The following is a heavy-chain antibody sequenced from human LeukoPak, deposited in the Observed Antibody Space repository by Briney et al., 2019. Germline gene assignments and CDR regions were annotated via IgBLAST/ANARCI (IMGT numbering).Heavy chain of an antibody. Sequence: PGGSLRLSCAASGFTFSSYAMSWVRQAPGKGLEWVSAISGSGGSTYYADSVKGRFTISRDNSKNTLYLQMNSLRAEDTAVYYCAKGPLGYCSGGSCLFDYWGQGTLVTVSS. CDR2: ISGSGGST. V-gene: IGHV3-23*01. J-gene: IGHJ4*02. CDR1: GFTFSSYA. CDR3: AKGPLGYCSGGSCLFDY. D-gene: IGHD2-15*01.